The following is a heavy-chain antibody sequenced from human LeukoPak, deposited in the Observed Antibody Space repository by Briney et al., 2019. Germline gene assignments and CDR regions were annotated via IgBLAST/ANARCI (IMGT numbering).Heavy chain of an antibody. Sequence: GGSLRLSCAASGFTVSSYYMSWVRQAPGKGLERVSAIYSGDTTYYADSVKGRFTVSRVNSRNTLYLQMDSLRAEDTAVYYCARDRNRGSYFLDYWGQGTLVIVSS. CDR3: ARDRNRGSYFLDY. V-gene: IGHV3-53*01. J-gene: IGHJ4*02. D-gene: IGHD1-26*01. CDR1: GFTVSSYY. CDR2: IYSGDTT.